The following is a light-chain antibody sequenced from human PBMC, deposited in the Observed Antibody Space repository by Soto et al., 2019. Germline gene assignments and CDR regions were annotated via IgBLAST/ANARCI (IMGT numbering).Light chain of an antibody. Sequence: QSALTQPASVSGSPGQSITISCTGTSSDVGRYDYISWYQQHPGKAPKVMIYDVSHRPSGIANRFSGSKSGNTASLTISGLRAEDEADYYCSSFTSTTTPVVFGGGTKLTVL. CDR2: DVS. J-gene: IGLJ2*01. V-gene: IGLV2-14*01. CDR3: SSFTSTTTPVV. CDR1: SSDVGRYDY.